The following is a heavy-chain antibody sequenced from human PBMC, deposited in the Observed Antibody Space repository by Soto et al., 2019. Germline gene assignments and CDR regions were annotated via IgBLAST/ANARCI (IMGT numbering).Heavy chain of an antibody. D-gene: IGHD5-12*01. CDR3: ATEDAYDFDN. Sequence: QVQLVESGGGVVQPGRSLRLSCAASGFTFSTFAMHWVRQAPGKGLEWVAVISYDGKNKYYADSVEGRFTISRDNSKNTLYLQVNSLRAEDTAVYFCATEDAYDFDNWGQGTLVTVSS. J-gene: IGHJ4*02. CDR2: ISYDGKNK. V-gene: IGHV3-30*04. CDR1: GFTFSTFA.